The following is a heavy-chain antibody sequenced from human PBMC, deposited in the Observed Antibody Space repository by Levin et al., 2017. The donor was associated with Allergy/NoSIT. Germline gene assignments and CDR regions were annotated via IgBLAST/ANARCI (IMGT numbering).Heavy chain of an antibody. V-gene: IGHV3-48*02. CDR3: ARVLSNDAFDI. CDR1: GFTFSTYR. J-gene: IGHJ3*02. CDR2: ISVSSSTI. Sequence: GGSLRLSCAASGFTFSTYRMNWVLQAPGKGLEWVSSISVSSSTIYYAGSVKGRFTVSRDNAKRSLYLQVNSLRDEDTAVYFCARVLSNDAFDIWGQGTMVTVSS.